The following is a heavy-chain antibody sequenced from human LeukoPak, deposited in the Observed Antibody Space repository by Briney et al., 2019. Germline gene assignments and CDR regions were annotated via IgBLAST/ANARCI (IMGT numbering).Heavy chain of an antibody. D-gene: IGHD3-22*01. CDR2: INHSGST. CDR1: GGSFSGYY. J-gene: IGHJ4*02. V-gene: IGHV4-34*01. CDR3: ARGRSLYYELYFDY. Sequence: SETLSLTCAVYGGSFSGYYWSWIRQPPGKGLGWIGEINHSGSTNYNPSLKSRVTISVDTSKNQFSLKLSSVTAADTAVYYCARGRSLYYELYFDYWGQGTLVTVSS.